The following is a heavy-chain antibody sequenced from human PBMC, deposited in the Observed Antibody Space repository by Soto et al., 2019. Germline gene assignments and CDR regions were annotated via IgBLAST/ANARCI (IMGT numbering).Heavy chain of an antibody. J-gene: IGHJ4*02. CDR1: GYTFTSYG. CDR2: ISAYNGNT. D-gene: IGHD1-26*01. Sequence: QVQLVQSGAEVKKPGASVKVSCKASGYTFTSYGISWVRQAPGQGLEWMGWISAYNGNTKYAQKLQGTATITTDTSPSTAYMELRSLRSAATAVSYSAMYSGTYHGPYWAQGTLVTVSS. CDR3: AMYSGTYHGPY. V-gene: IGHV1-18*01.